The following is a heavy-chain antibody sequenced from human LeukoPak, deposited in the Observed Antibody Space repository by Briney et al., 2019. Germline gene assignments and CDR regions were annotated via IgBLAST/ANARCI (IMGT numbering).Heavy chain of an antibody. CDR1: GFTFSSYA. CDR2: ISSNGGST. CDR3: VKGASGQQPVFDY. D-gene: IGHD6-13*01. V-gene: IGHV3-64D*06. J-gene: IGHJ4*02. Sequence: PGGSLRLSCSASGFTFSSYAMHWVRQAPGKGLEYVSAISSNGGSTYYADSVKGRFTISRDNSKNTLYLQMSSLRAEDTAVYYCVKGASGQQPVFDYWGQGTLVTVSS.